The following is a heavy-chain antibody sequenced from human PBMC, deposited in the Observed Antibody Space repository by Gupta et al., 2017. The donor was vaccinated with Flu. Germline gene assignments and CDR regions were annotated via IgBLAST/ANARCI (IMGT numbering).Heavy chain of an antibody. CDR1: GFTFSSCT. J-gene: IGHJ4*02. V-gene: IGHV3-23*01. D-gene: IGHD1-26*01. Sequence: ASGFTFSSCTMNWGRQDPGKGLEWVAAVGSSGAAFYADSVQGRFSSFRDNLRNTLYLQMNSLTVEDTAVYYCAREWEPWVRREFDSWGQGTLVTVSS. CDR3: AREWEPWVRREFDS. CDR2: VGSSGAA.